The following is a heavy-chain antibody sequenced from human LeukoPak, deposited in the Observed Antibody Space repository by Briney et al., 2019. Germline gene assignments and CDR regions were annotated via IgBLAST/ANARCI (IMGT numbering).Heavy chain of an antibody. CDR1: GFTFSSSA. V-gene: IGHV3-23*01. CDR3: AKDSAKKYDDY. D-gene: IGHD2/OR15-2a*01. J-gene: IGHJ4*02. Sequence: GGSLRLSCAASGFTFSSSAMSWVRLAPGKGLEWGSGIRGSDGSTYYADSVKGRFTISRDNSKNTLFLQMNSLRAEDTAVYYCAKDSAKKYDDYWGQGTLVTVSS. CDR2: IRGSDGST.